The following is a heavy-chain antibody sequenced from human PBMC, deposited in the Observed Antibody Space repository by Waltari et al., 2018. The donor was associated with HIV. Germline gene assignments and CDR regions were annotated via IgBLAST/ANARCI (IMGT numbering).Heavy chain of an antibody. V-gene: IGHV1-24*01. CDR3: ATGSTYYYDSSGSTGDY. CDR2: FEPEDGET. CDR1: GYTLTELS. D-gene: IGHD3-22*01. J-gene: IGHJ4*02. Sequence: VQLVQSGAEVKKPGASVKVSCKVSGYTLTELSMHWVLQATGKGLEWMGGFEPEDGETIYAQKFQGRVTMTEDTSTDTAYMELSSLRSEDTAVYYCATGSTYYYDSSGSTGDYWGQGTLVTVSS.